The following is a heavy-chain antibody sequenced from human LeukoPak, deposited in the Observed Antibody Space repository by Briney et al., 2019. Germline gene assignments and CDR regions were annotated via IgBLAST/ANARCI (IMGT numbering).Heavy chain of an antibody. D-gene: IGHD6-6*01. Sequence: SETLSLTCTVSGGSISSSSYYWGWIRQPPGKGLEWIGSIYYSGSTYYNPSLKSRVTIPVDTSKNQFSLKLSSVTAADTAVYYCARASRPSLNKKGDYFDYWGQGTLVTVSS. CDR2: IYYSGST. J-gene: IGHJ4*02. CDR1: GGSISSSSYY. V-gene: IGHV4-39*07. CDR3: ARASRPSLNKKGDYFDY.